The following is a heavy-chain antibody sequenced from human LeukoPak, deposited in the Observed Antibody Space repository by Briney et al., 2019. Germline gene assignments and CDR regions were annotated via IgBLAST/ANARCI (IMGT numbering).Heavy chain of an antibody. CDR1: GFTFSSYG. CDR2: IWYDGGNK. CDR3: ARGNYDILTGYYIGLDY. Sequence: GRSLRLSCAASGFTFSSYGMNWVRQAPGQGLEWMAVIWYDGGNKYYADSVKGRFTISRDNSKNTLYLQMNSLRAEDTAVYYCARGNYDILTGYYIGLDYWGQGTLVTVSS. J-gene: IGHJ4*02. V-gene: IGHV3-33*01. D-gene: IGHD3-9*01.